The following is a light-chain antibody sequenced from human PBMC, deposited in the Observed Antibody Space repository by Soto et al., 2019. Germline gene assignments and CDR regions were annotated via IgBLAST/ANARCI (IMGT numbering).Light chain of an antibody. V-gene: IGKV3-15*01. CDR1: QSVSSN. CDR2: GAS. J-gene: IGKJ1*01. Sequence: EIVMTQSPATLSASPGERATLSCRASQSVSSNLAWYQQKPGQAPRLXXYGASTRATAIPARFSGSGCGTEFTLTISSLQSEDFAVYYGYQYNNWPRGTFGQGTKGDI. CDR3: YQYNNWPRGT.